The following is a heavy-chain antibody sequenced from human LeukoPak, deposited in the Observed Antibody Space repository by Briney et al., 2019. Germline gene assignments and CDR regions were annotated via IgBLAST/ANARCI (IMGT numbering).Heavy chain of an antibody. CDR1: VYTFTGYY. Sequence: ASLNVSCKASVYTFTGYYMHWVRQAPAQGLEWMGWINPNSGGTNYAQKFQGRVTRTRDTSISTAYMERSRLRSDDTAVYYCARNGEIAVAGHRVDAFDIWGQGTMVTVSS. V-gene: IGHV1-2*02. CDR2: INPNSGGT. J-gene: IGHJ3*02. D-gene: IGHD6-19*01. CDR3: ARNGEIAVAGHRVDAFDI.